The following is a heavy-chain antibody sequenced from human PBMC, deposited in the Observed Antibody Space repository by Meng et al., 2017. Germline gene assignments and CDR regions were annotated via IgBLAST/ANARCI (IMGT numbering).Heavy chain of an antibody. V-gene: IGHV4-38-2*02. CDR1: GYSISSGYY. D-gene: IGHD5-18*01. CDR2: IYHSGST. CDR3: ARDLEDVDTAMVCWFDP. J-gene: IGHJ5*02. Sequence: GSLRLSCTVSGYSISSGYYWGRIRQPPGKGLEWIGSIYHSGSTYYNPSLKSRVTISVDTSKNQFSLKLSSVTAADTAVYYCARDLEDVDTAMVCWFDPWGQGTLVTVSS.